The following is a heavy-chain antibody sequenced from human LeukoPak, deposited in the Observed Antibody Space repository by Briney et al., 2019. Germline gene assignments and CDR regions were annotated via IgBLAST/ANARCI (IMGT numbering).Heavy chain of an antibody. CDR2: VHTNGNT. CDR1: GASISRSY. D-gene: IGHD3-22*01. J-gene: IGHJ4*02. CDR3: ARGYYDSMGFSNPFDS. V-gene: IGHV4-4*08. Sequence: SETLSLSCTVSGASISRSYWSWLRQPPGKGLEWIAFVHTNGNTNSNPSLRGRVTVSVDASKNQFSLMLRSVAAADTALYYCARGYYDSMGFSNPFDSWGQGILVTVSS.